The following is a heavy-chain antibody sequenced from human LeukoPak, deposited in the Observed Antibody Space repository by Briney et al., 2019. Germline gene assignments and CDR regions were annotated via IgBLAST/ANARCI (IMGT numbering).Heavy chain of an antibody. V-gene: IGHV3-23*01. CDR3: AKAPRDPYYYDSSGYFPLYYMDV. CDR2: ISVSGGST. CDR1: GFTFSSYS. D-gene: IGHD3-22*01. Sequence: GGSLRLSCAASGFTFSSYSMSWVRQAPGKGLEWVSAISVSGGSTYYADSVKGRFTISRDNSKNTLYLQMNSLRAEDTAVYYCAKAPRDPYYYDSSGYFPLYYMDVWGKGTTVTVSS. J-gene: IGHJ6*03.